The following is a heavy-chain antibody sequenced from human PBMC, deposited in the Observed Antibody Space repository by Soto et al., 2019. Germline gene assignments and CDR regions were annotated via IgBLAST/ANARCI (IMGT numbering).Heavy chain of an antibody. CDR2: ISSSSSTI. J-gene: IGHJ3*02. CDR3: ARDDTYSSSSADAFDI. V-gene: IGHV3-48*04. Sequence: GGSLTLSCAASGFTFSSYSMNWVRQAPGKGLEWVSYISSSSSTIYYADSVKGRFTISRDNAKNSLYLQMNSLRAEDTAVYYCARDDTYSSSSADAFDIWGQGTMVTVSS. D-gene: IGHD6-6*01. CDR1: GFTFSSYS.